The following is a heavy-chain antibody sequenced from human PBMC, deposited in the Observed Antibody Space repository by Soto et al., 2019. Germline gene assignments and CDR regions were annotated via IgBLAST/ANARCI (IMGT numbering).Heavy chain of an antibody. V-gene: IGHV4-31*03. Sequence: PSETLSLTCTVSGGSISSGGYYWSWIRQHPVKVLEWIGYIFYSGSTYYNPSLKSRVTLSVDTSKNQFSLKLSSVTAADTAVYYCAREGGIVGATAADYWGQGTLVTVSS. D-gene: IGHD1-26*01. J-gene: IGHJ4*02. CDR2: IFYSGST. CDR1: GGSISSGGYY. CDR3: AREGGIVGATAADY.